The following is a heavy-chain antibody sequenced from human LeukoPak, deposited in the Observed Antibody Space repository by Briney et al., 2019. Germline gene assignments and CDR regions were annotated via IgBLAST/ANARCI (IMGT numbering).Heavy chain of an antibody. CDR2: ISTYNGNI. CDR1: GYTFTSYG. Sequence: ASVKVSCKASGYTFTSYGISWVRQAPGQGLEWMGWISTYNGNINYAQKVQGRVTMTTDTSTSTAYMELRSLSSDDTAVYYCARDPWYDGSGSYGAFDFWGQGTMVTVSS. D-gene: IGHD3-10*01. CDR3: ARDPWYDGSGSYGAFDF. J-gene: IGHJ3*01. V-gene: IGHV1-18*01.